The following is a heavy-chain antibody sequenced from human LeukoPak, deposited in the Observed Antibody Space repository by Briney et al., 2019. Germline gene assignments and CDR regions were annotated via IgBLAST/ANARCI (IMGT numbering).Heavy chain of an antibody. CDR3: AKQRVGTNVY. CDR1: GFTFSSYS. J-gene: IGHJ4*02. D-gene: IGHD1-26*01. Sequence: GGSLRLSCAAPGFTFSSYSMTWVRQAPGKGLEWVSAIGSSGVATYYADSVKGRFTISRDNSKNALYLQMNSLRAEDTAVYYCAKQRVGTNVYWGQGTLVTVSS. CDR2: IGSSGVAT. V-gene: IGHV3-23*01.